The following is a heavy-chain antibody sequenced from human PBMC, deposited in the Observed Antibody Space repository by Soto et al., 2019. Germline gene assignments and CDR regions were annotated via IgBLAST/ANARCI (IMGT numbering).Heavy chain of an antibody. CDR1: APTVSNYG. D-gene: IGHD6-13*01. CDR2: ISSSGSTI. CDR3: ARDIVAAAGPNWFDP. V-gene: IGHV3-48*04. Sequence: GGTLRLSCVVSAPTVSNYGMHWVRQAPGKGLEWVSYISSSGSTIYYADSVKGRFTISRDNAKNSLYLQMNSLRAEDTAVYYCARDIVAAAGPNWFDPWGQGTLVTVSS. J-gene: IGHJ5*02.